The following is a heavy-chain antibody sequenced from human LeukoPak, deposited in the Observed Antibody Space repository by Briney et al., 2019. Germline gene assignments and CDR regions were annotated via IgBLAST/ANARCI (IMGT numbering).Heavy chain of an antibody. D-gene: IGHD2-21*02. CDR1: GGSISIYY. CDR2: ISYTGST. V-gene: IGHV4-59*08. J-gene: IGHJ3*02. Sequence: SETLSLTCTVSGGSISIYYWSWIRQPPGKGLEWFGYISYTGSTTYNSSLKSRVTISLHTSENQSSLTQPSVTPADTRVYYCARRVENCGSDCYGLSLLHAFDIWGQGTMVTVSS. CDR3: ARRVENCGSDCYGLSLLHAFDI.